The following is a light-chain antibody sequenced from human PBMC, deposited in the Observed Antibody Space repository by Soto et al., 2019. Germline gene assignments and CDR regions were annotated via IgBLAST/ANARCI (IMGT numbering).Light chain of an antibody. CDR1: QSVSSNY. Sequence: EVVLTQSPGTLSLSPGERATLSCRASQSVSSNYLAWYQQKPGQAPRLLIYDASNRATGIPDRFSGSGSGTDFTLTISRLEPEDFVMYYCQQYGSSPGTFGQGTKVDIK. CDR3: QQYGSSPGT. J-gene: IGKJ1*01. CDR2: DAS. V-gene: IGKV3-20*01.